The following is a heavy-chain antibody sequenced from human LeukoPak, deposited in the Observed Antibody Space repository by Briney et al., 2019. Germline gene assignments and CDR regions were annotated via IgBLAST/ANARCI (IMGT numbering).Heavy chain of an antibody. J-gene: IGHJ4*02. CDR3: ATVVWELDGPYFDY. CDR1: GYTLTELS. CDR2: FDPEDGET. Sequence: ASVKVSRKVSGYTLTELSMHWVRQAPGKGLEWMGGFDPEDGETIYAQKFQGRVTMTEDTSTDTAYMELSSLRSEDTAVYYCATVVWELDGPYFDYWGQGTLVTVSS. V-gene: IGHV1-24*01. D-gene: IGHD1-26*01.